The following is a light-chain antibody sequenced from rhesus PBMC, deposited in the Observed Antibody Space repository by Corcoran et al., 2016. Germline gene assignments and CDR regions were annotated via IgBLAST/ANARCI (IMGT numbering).Light chain of an antibody. CDR2: NAS. CDR3: QQHKSYPYS. CDR1: QGISSY. V-gene: IGKV1-25*01. Sequence: DIQMTQSPSSLSASVGDTVTITCRASQGISSYLAWYQQQPGKAPKLLSYNASTWQSGVPSRFSGSGSGTDFTLTISSLQPEDFATYYCQQHKSYPYSFGQGTKVEIK. J-gene: IGKJ2*01.